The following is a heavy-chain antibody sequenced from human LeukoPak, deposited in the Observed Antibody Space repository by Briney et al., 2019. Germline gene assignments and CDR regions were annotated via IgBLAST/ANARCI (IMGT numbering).Heavy chain of an antibody. CDR1: GYTFTGYY. CDR2: INPNSSGT. D-gene: IGHD2-2*01. CDR3: ARGTSVVVPAAINYYYGMDV. J-gene: IGHJ6*02. V-gene: IGHV1-2*02. Sequence: GPVKVSCKASGYTFTGYYMHWVRQAPGQGLEWMGWINPNSSGTNYAQKFQGRVTMTRDTSISTAYMELSRLRSDDTAVYYCARGTSVVVPAAINYYYGMDVWGQGTTVTVSS.